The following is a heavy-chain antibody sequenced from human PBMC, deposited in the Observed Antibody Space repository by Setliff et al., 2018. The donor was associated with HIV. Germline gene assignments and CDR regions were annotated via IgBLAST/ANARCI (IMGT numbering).Heavy chain of an antibody. CDR2: ISYDGNSQ. CDR1: GFTFSSYW. Sequence: GSLRLSCAASGFTFSSYWMSWIRQTPDNGLEWVAVISYDGNSQYYADSVKGRFTLSRDNSKNTLYLQMNSLRAEDTAVYYCAKDPRAAVATICDYWGQGTLVTVPQ. CDR3: AKDPRAAVATICDY. J-gene: IGHJ4*02. D-gene: IGHD5-12*01. V-gene: IGHV3-30*18.